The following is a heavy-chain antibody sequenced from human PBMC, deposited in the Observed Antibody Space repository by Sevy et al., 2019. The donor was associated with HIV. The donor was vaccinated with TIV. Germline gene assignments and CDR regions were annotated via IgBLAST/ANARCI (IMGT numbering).Heavy chain of an antibody. CDR1: GFTFSSYE. D-gene: IGHD2-2*01. CDR2: ISSSGSTI. CDR3: AREGCSSTSCSRGAGNWFDP. Sequence: GGSLRLSCAASGFTFSSYEMNWVRQAPGKGLEWVSYISSSGSTIYYADSVKGRFTISRDNAKNSLSLQMNSLRAEDTAVYYCAREGCSSTSCSRGAGNWFDPWGQGTLVTVSS. J-gene: IGHJ5*02. V-gene: IGHV3-48*03.